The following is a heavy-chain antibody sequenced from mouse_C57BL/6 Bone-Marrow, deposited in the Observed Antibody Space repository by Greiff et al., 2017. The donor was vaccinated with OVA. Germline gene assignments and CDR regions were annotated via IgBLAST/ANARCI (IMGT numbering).Heavy chain of an antibody. CDR2: IYPRSGNT. J-gene: IGHJ2*01. CDR1: GYTFTSYG. V-gene: IGHV1-81*01. D-gene: IGHD2-5*01. Sequence: QVQLQQSGAELARPGASVKLSCTASGYTFTSYGISWVKQRPGQGLEWIGEIYPRSGNTYYNEKFKGKATLTADKSSSTAYMELRSLTSEDSAVYFCARSGYSKSYYDYWGQGTTLTVSS. CDR3: ARSGYSKSYYDY.